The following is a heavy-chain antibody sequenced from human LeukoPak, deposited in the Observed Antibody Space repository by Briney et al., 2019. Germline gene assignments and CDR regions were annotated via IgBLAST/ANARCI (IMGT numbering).Heavy chain of an antibody. CDR1: GGSISSGDYY. D-gene: IGHD6-19*01. CDR3: ARGETGLDIPGYSSGWPPDY. Sequence: SETLSLTCTVSGGSISSGDYYWSWICPPPGKGLEWIGYIYYSGSTYYNPSLKSRVTISVDTSKNQFSLKLSSVTAADTAVYYCARGETGLDIPGYSSGWPPDYWGQGTLVTVSS. CDR2: IYYSGST. V-gene: IGHV4-30-4*01. J-gene: IGHJ4*02.